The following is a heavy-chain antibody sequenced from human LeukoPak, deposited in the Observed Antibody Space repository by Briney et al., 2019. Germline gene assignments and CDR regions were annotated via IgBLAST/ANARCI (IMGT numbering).Heavy chain of an antibody. CDR1: GFSFSGHW. Sequence: GGSLRLSCTASGFSFSGHWMHWACQLPGKGLVWVSRISPTGSTTSYADSVKGRFTVSRDNAKNTLYLQVNNLRAEDTAVYYCARGPNSNWSGLDFWGQGTLLTVFS. CDR3: ARGPNSNWSGLDF. V-gene: IGHV3-74*01. CDR2: ISPTGSTT. D-gene: IGHD6-6*01. J-gene: IGHJ4*02.